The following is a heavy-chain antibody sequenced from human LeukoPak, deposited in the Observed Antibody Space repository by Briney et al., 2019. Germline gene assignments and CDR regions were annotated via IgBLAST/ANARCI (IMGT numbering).Heavy chain of an antibody. CDR1: GFTFSNYW. J-gene: IGHJ5*02. Sequence: WGSLRLSCAASGFTFSNYWIHWVRQAPGKGLVCVSRINSDGINTSYADSVKGRFTISRDNAKNTLNLQMNSLRAEDTAVYYCARDLGQYYDTSDNWFDPWGQGTLVTVSS. CDR2: INSDGINT. D-gene: IGHD3-22*01. CDR3: ARDLGQYYDTSDNWFDP. V-gene: IGHV3-74*01.